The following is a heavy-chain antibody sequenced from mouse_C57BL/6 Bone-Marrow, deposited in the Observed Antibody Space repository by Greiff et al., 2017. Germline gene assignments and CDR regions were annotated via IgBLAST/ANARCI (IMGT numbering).Heavy chain of an antibody. CDR3: ARINRVDFDY. V-gene: IGHV1-81*01. CDR1: GYTFTSYG. Sequence: QVQLQQSGAELARPGASVKLSCKASGYTFTSYGISWVKQRTGQGLEWIGEIYPRSGNTYYNEKFKGKATLTADTSSTTAYMEIRSLPSEDSPVYFCARINRVDFDYGGQGTTHTVSS. CDR2: IYPRSGNT. J-gene: IGHJ2*01.